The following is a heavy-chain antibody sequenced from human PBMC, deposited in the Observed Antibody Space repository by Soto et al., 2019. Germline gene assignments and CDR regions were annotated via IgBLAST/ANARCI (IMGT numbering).Heavy chain of an antibody. Sequence: EVQLVESGGGLVQPGGSLRLSCAASGFTFSSYWISWVRQAPGKGLEWVANIKQDGSEKHYVDSVKGRFTISRDNAKNSLYLEMNSLRAEDTAVYYCARDPGIAAAGMVGYFDYWGQGTLVTVSS. CDR1: GFTFSSYW. D-gene: IGHD6-13*01. CDR2: IKQDGSEK. CDR3: ARDPGIAAAGMVGYFDY. V-gene: IGHV3-7*01. J-gene: IGHJ4*02.